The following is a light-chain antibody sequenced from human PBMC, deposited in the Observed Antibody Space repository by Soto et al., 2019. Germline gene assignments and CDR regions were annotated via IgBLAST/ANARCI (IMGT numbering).Light chain of an antibody. J-gene: IGLJ3*02. CDR3: QTWGAGIQV. Sequence: QSVLTQSPSASASLGASVKLTCTLSSGTGSYGIAWHQQQPDKGPRFLMRLNSDGSHFKGDGIPDRFSGASSGAEHYLAISSLQSADEADYYCQTWGAGIQVFGGGTQLTVL. V-gene: IGLV4-69*01. CDR1: SGTGSYG. CDR2: LNSDGSH.